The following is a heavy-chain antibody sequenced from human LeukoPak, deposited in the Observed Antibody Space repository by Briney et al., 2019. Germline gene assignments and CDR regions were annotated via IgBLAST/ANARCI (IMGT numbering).Heavy chain of an antibody. Sequence: PGGSLRLSCAASGFTFSSYEMNWVRQAPGKGLEWVSYISSSGSTIYYADSVKGRFTISRDNAKNSVYLQMNSLRAEDTAVYYCARIRLFASDIWGQGKTGSVSS. J-gene: IGHJ3*02. CDR1: GFTFSSYE. CDR2: ISSSGSTI. V-gene: IGHV3-48*03. CDR3: ARIRLFASDI.